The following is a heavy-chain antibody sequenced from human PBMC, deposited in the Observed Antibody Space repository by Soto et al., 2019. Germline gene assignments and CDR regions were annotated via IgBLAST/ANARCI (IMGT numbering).Heavy chain of an antibody. V-gene: IGHV3-48*03. J-gene: IGHJ4*02. Sequence: EVQLVESGGGLVKPGGSLRLSCVGSGFTFRRYEMNWVRQAPVMGLEWVSYIGTGGSSIYYADSVRGRITVSRDDAKNSLYLQMHSLRAEDTAVYYCAREERHCGGDCFRYWGQGTLVTVS. CDR2: IGTGGSSI. CDR1: GFTFRRYE. CDR3: AREERHCGGDCFRY. D-gene: IGHD2-21*01.